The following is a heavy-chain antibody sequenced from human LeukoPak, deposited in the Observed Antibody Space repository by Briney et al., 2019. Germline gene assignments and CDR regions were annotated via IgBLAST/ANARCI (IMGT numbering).Heavy chain of an antibody. J-gene: IGHJ3*02. CDR2: INHSGST. CDR1: GGSFSGYY. CDR3: ARDLTPRI. V-gene: IGHV4-34*01. Sequence: PSETLSLTRAVYGGSFSGYYWSWIRQPPGKGLEWIGEINHSGSTNYNPSLKSRVTISVDTSKNQFPLKLSSVTAADTAVYYCARDLTPRIWGQGTMVTVSS. D-gene: IGHD4-23*01.